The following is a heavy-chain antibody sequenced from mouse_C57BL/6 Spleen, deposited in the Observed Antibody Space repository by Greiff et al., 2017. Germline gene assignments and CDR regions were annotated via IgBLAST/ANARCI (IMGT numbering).Heavy chain of an antibody. V-gene: IGHV5-4*01. J-gene: IGHJ1*03. CDR3: ARGDGYFDV. CDR2: ISDGGSYT. CDR1: GFTFSSYA. D-gene: IGHD2-3*01. Sequence: EVHLVESGGGLVKPGGSLKLSCAASGFTFSSYAMSWVRQTPEKRLEWVATISDGGSYTYYPDNVKGRFTISRDNAKNNLYLQMSHLKSEDTAMYYCARGDGYFDVWGTGTTVTVSS.